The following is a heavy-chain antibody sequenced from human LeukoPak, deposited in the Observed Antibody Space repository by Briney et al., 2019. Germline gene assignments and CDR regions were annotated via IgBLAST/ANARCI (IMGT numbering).Heavy chain of an antibody. D-gene: IGHD3-10*01. Sequence: GGSLRLSCAASGFTVISNYMSWVRQAPGKGLEWVSVIYAGGLTYYADSVKGRFTVSRDNSKNTLYLQMNSLRAEDTAVYYCARVEGLLLTLDYWGQGTLVTVSS. CDR2: IYAGGLT. CDR1: GFTVISNY. CDR3: ARVEGLLLTLDY. J-gene: IGHJ4*02. V-gene: IGHV3-53*01.